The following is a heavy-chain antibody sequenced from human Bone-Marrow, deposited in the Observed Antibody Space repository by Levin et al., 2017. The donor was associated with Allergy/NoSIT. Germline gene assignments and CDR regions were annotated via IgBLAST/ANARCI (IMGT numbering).Heavy chain of an antibody. CDR2: LRKDGSVT. J-gene: IGHJ3*02. V-gene: IGHV3-7*01. CDR1: GFTFSNYW. CDR3: ARDMNYYDGTSYYDVLDM. Sequence: PGGSLRLSCEASGFTFSNYWMFWLRQAPGKGLEWVANLRKDGSVTHYVDSVKGRFTISRDNRKNSLYLQMSSLRAEDTAMYFCARDMNYYDGTSYYDVLDMWGQGTMVTVYS. D-gene: IGHD3-22*01.